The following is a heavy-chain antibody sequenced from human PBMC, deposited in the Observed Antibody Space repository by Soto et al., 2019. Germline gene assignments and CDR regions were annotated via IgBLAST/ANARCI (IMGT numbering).Heavy chain of an antibody. CDR3: AKVNSRVKRLLWFGELIDY. CDR2: ISGSGGST. Sequence: GGFPRLSCAASGFTFSSYAMSWVRQAPGKGLEWVSAISGSGGSTYYADSVKGRFTISRDNSKNTLYLQMNSLRAEDTAVYYCAKVNSRVKRLLWFGELIDYWGQGTLVTVSS. V-gene: IGHV3-23*01. CDR1: GFTFSSYA. J-gene: IGHJ4*02. D-gene: IGHD3-10*01.